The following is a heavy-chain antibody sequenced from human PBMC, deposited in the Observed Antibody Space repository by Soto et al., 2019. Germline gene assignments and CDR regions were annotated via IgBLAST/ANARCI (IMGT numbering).Heavy chain of an antibody. CDR1: RYTFTSYG. D-gene: IGHD3-9*01. CDR3: ARAGGETYYDILTGYPKSHYYYGMDV. CDR2: ISAYNGNT. J-gene: IGHJ6*02. V-gene: IGHV1-18*01. Sequence: ASVKVSCKASRYTFTSYGISWVRQAPGQGLEWMGWISAYNGNTNYAQKLQGRVTMTTDTSTSTAYMELRSLRSDDTAVYYCARAGGETYYDILTGYPKSHYYYGMDVWGQGTTVTVSS.